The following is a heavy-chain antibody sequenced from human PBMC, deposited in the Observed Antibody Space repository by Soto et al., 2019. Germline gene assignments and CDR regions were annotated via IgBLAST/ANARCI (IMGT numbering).Heavy chain of an antibody. CDR3: ARYFQDYGDYAGFDY. CDR2: IYYSGST. V-gene: IGHV4-31*03. Sequence: QVQLQESGPGLVKPSQTLSLTCTVSGGSISSGGYYWSWIRQHPGKGLEWIGYIYYSGSTYYNPSLKSRVTISVDTSKNQFSLQLSSVTAADTAVYYCARYFQDYGDYAGFDYWGQGTLVTVSS. CDR1: GGSISSGGYY. J-gene: IGHJ4*02. D-gene: IGHD4-17*01.